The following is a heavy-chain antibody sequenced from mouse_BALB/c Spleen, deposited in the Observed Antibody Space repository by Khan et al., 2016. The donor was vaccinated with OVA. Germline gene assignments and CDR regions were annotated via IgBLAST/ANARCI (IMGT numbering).Heavy chain of an antibody. J-gene: IGHJ3*01. Sequence: QVQLKESGPGLVAPSQSLSITCTVSGFSLTNYGVHWVRQPPREGLEWLGVIWAGGSTNYNSALMSRLSISKDNSKSQVFLKMTSLQTNDTAMYYCARPGNGSAWFAYWGQGTLVTVSA. V-gene: IGHV2-9*02. CDR3: ARPGNGSAWFAY. CDR2: IWAGGST. D-gene: IGHD1-1*01. CDR1: GFSLTNYG.